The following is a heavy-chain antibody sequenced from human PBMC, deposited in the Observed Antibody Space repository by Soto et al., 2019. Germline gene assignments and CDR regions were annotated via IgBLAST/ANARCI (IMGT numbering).Heavy chain of an antibody. D-gene: IGHD1-20*01. Sequence: PXESLTISGKASGFSFITYWIGLVRQKPGKGLEWMAIMYPGDSDVRYSPSFQGQVTVSADRSISTAYLQWDSLKASDTAMYYCVRAANNVNWFPEAFDIWGQGTMVTVS. V-gene: IGHV5-51*01. CDR2: MYPGDSDV. J-gene: IGHJ3*02. CDR3: VRAANNVNWFPEAFDI. CDR1: GFSFITYW.